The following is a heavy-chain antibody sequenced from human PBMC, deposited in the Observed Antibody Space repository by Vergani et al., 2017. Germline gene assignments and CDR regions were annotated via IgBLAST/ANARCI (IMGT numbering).Heavy chain of an antibody. V-gene: IGHV3-74*01. CDR3: ARASPPDCSSTSCYGYYYYYMDV. J-gene: IGHJ6*03. Sequence: AASGFTFSSYWMHWVRQAPGKGLVWVSRINSDGSSTSYADSVKGRFTISRDNAKNTLYLQMNSLRAEDTAVYYCARASPPDCSSTSCYGYYYYYMDVWGKGTTVTVS. CDR1: GFTFSSYW. CDR2: INSDGSST. D-gene: IGHD2-2*01.